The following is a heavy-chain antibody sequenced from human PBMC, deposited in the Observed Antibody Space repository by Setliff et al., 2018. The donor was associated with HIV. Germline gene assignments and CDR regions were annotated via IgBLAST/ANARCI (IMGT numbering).Heavy chain of an antibody. CDR2: ISSSATSI. J-gene: IGHJ4*02. CDR3: ARIIAGVPY. D-gene: IGHD6-13*01. V-gene: IGHV3-11*04. Sequence: GGSLRLSCAASGFTFNDYYMSWIRQAPGKGLEWLSDISSSATSIYYADSVKGRFTISRDNAKNSLYLQMNSLRAEDTAVYYCARIIAGVPYWGQGTLVTVSS. CDR1: GFTFNDYY.